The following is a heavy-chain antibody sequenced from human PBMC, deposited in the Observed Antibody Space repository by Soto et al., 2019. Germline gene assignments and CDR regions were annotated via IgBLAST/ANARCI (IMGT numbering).Heavy chain of an antibody. CDR1: GGSIRGYF. J-gene: IGHJ4*02. V-gene: IGHV4-59*12. CDR2: IYFTGST. CDR3: ARQIRGGYSGYDPGHYDH. Sequence: PSETLSLTCTVSGGSIRGYFWNWIRQPPGKGLEWIGNIYFTGSTNYNPSLKSRVTLSLDTSKEQFSLKLSSVTAADTAVYYCARQIRGGYSGYDPGHYDHWGQGTLVTVSS. D-gene: IGHD5-12*01.